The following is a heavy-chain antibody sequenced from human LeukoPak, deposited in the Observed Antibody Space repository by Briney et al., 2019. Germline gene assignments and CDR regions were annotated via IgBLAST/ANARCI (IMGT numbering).Heavy chain of an antibody. CDR3: ARGIAVAGTGWFDP. Sequence: RGSLRLSCAASGFTFSDYYMSWIRQAPGKGLEWVSYISSSGSTIYYADSVKGRFTISMDNAKNSLYLQMNSLRAEDTAVYYCARGIAVAGTGWFDPWGQGTLVTVSS. CDR1: GFTFSDYY. V-gene: IGHV3-11*04. CDR2: ISSSGSTI. J-gene: IGHJ5*02. D-gene: IGHD6-19*01.